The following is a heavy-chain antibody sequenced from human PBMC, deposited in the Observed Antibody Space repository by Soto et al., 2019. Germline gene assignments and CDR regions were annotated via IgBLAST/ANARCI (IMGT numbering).Heavy chain of an antibody. D-gene: IGHD4-17*01. CDR1: GFNFSSYA. Sequence: EVQLLESGGGLVQPGGSLRLSCAASGFNFSSYAMTWVRQAPGKGLEWVSAISGSGTNRYYADSVKGRFTISRDNSKNTLYLQMNSLRAEDTAVYYCSTDRVDYGDYWGLDYWGQGTLVTVSS. CDR2: ISGSGTNR. J-gene: IGHJ4*02. V-gene: IGHV3-23*01. CDR3: STDRVDYGDYWGLDY.